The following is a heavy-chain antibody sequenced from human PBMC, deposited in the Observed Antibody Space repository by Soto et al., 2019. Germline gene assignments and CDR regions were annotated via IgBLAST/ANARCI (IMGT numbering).Heavy chain of an antibody. CDR3: ARSDGSGSRAFDY. Sequence: QVQLVQSGAEVKKPGSSVKVSCKASGDTFSSYTINWVRQAPGLGLEWMGRIIPMLSMSNAAQKFQGRVTFTADKSTSTAYMEVSRLTSEDTAMYYCARSDGSGSRAFDYWGQGVRVTVSS. V-gene: IGHV1-69*02. D-gene: IGHD3-10*01. J-gene: IGHJ4*02. CDR1: GDTFSSYT. CDR2: IIPMLSMS.